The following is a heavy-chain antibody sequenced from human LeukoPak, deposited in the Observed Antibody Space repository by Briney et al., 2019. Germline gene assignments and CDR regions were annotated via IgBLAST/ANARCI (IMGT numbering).Heavy chain of an antibody. CDR2: IYTSGST. V-gene: IGHV4-4*07. CDR1: GGSISSYY. D-gene: IGHD2-2*01. CDR3: ARGSPHLLPAATRYYYMDV. Sequence: SETLSLTCTVSGGSISSYYWSWIRQPAGKGLEWIGHIYTSGSTNYNPSLKSRVTMSVDTFKNQFSLKLRSVTAADTAVYYCARGSPHLLPAATRYYYMDVWGKGTTVIVSS. J-gene: IGHJ6*03.